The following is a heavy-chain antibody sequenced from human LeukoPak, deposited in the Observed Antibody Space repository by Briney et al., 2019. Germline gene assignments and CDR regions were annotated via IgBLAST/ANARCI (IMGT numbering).Heavy chain of an antibody. CDR2: INHSGST. CDR1: GGSFSGYY. Sequence: SETLSLTCAVYGGSFSGYYWSWIRQPPGKGLEWIGEINHSGSTNYNPSLKSRVTISVDTSKNQFSLKLSSVTAADTAVYYCARRPWDYYYYYMDVWGKGTTVTISS. D-gene: IGHD3-16*01. CDR3: ARRPWDYYYYYMDV. V-gene: IGHV4-34*01. J-gene: IGHJ6*03.